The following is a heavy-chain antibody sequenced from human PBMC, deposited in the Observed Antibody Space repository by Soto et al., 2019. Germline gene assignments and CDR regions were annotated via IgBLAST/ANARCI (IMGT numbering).Heavy chain of an antibody. CDR2: INAGNGNT. CDR3: ARRIYDILTGYHDPSFDY. J-gene: IGHJ4*02. Sequence: ASVKVSCKASGYTFISYAMHWVRQAPGQRLEWMGWINAGNGNTKYSQKFQGRVTITRDTSASTAYMELSSLRSEDTAVYYCARRIYDILTGYHDPSFDYWGQGTLVPVS. CDR1: GYTFISYA. V-gene: IGHV1-3*01. D-gene: IGHD3-9*01.